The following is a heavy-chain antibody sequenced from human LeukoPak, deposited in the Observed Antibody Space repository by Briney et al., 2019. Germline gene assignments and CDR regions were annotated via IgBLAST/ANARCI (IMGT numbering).Heavy chain of an antibody. CDR3: AETGPTDY. D-gene: IGHD1-7*01. CDR2: ISHDGSNK. J-gene: IGHJ4*02. Sequence: RGSLRLSCAASGFTFSSYGMHWVRQAPGKELEWVAAISHDGSNKHYADSVKGRFTISRDNSKNTLYLQMNSLRVEDTALYLCAETGPTDYWGQGTLVTVSS. V-gene: IGHV3-30*18. CDR1: GFTFSSYG.